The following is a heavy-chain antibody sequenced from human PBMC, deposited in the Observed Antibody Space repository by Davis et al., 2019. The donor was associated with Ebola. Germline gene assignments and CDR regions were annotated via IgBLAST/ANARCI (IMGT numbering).Heavy chain of an antibody. V-gene: IGHV3-21*01. CDR2: ISSSSSYI. CDR3: ARDPFWSGFFDY. J-gene: IGHJ4*02. D-gene: IGHD3-3*01. CDR1: GFVFRNYA. Sequence: GESLKISCAASGFVFRNYAMSWVRQAPGKGLEWVSSISSSSSYIYYADSVKGRFTISRDNAKNSLYLQMNSLRAEDTAVYYCARDPFWSGFFDYWGQGTLVTVSS.